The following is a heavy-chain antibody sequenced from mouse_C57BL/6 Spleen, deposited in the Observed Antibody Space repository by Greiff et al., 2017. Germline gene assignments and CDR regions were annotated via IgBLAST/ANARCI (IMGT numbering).Heavy chain of an antibody. CDR2: IYPGDGDT. CDR1: GYAFSSSW. V-gene: IGHV1-82*01. J-gene: IGHJ4*01. Sequence: QVQLQQSGPELVKPGASVKISCKASGYAFSSSWMNWVKQRPGKGLEWIGRIYPGDGDTNYNGKFKGKATLTADKSSSTAYMQLSSLTSEDSAVYFCARQGIWDTTVEAPYYYAMDYWGQGTSVTVSS. CDR3: ARQGIWDTTVEAPYYYAMDY. D-gene: IGHD1-1*01.